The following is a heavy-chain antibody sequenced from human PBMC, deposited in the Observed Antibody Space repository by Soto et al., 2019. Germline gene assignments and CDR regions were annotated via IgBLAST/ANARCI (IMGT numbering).Heavy chain of an antibody. J-gene: IGHJ4*02. CDR1: GFTFSSYG. V-gene: IGHV3-33*01. D-gene: IGHD4-17*01. Sequence: GGSLRLSCAASGFTFSSYGMHWVRQAPGKGLEWVAVIWYDGSNKYYADSVKGRFTISRDNSKNTLYLQMNSLGAEDTAGYDCARAYGDYLSRGVIDYWGQGTLVTVSS. CDR3: ARAYGDYLSRGVIDY. CDR2: IWYDGSNK.